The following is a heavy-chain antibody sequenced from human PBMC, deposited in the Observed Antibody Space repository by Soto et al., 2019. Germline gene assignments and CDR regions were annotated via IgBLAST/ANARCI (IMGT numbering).Heavy chain of an antibody. CDR3: AKDGSWSMDV. J-gene: IGHJ6*02. D-gene: IGHD2-15*01. Sequence: QVQLVESGGGVVQPGRSLRLSCAASGFIFSNYGMHWVRQAPGKGLEWVAVISYDGSNKSYADSVKGRFTISRDNSKNTLYLQVNSQRPEDTAVYYCAKDGSWSMDVWGQGTTVTVSS. CDR1: GFIFSNYG. CDR2: ISYDGSNK. V-gene: IGHV3-30*18.